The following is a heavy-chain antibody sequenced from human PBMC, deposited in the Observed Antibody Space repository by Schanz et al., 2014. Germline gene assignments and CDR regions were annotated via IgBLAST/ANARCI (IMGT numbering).Heavy chain of an antibody. D-gene: IGHD2-21*01. V-gene: IGHV3-9*01. Sequence: EVQLVESGGGLVQPGRSLRLSCAASGFTFDDHAMHWVRQVPGKGLEWVSGISWNSGTAVYADSVKGRFTISRDNSKNTLYLKMNSLRAEDTAVYYCAKGQLLSYYFDYWGQGTLVTVSS. CDR3: AKGQLLSYYFDY. CDR2: ISWNSGTA. J-gene: IGHJ4*02. CDR1: GFTFDDHA.